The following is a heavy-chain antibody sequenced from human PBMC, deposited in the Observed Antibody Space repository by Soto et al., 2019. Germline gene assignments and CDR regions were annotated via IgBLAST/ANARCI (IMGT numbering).Heavy chain of an antibody. CDR3: ARTVKGSSWYFAFDI. CDR2: INPNSGGT. J-gene: IGHJ3*02. Sequence: ASVKVSCKASGYTFTGYYMHWVRQPPGQGLEWMGWINPNSGGTNYAQKFQGWVTMTRDTSISTAYMELSRLRSDDTAVYYCARTVKGSSWYFAFDIWGQGIMVTVSS. D-gene: IGHD6-13*01. CDR1: GYTFTGYY. V-gene: IGHV1-2*04.